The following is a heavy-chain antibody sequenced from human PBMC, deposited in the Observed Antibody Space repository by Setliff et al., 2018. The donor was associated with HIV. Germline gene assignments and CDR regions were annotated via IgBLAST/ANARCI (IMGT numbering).Heavy chain of an antibody. CDR1: GGTFNTYV. J-gene: IGHJ5*02. CDR2: IIPILGVA. Sequence: VKVSCKASGGTFNTYVISWLRQAPGQGLEWMGGIIPILGVADYAQKFQGRLTITAVQSQNTVYMELSSLRSDDTAVYYCTNRGGSGTNVGNWFDPWGQGTLVTVSS. V-gene: IGHV1-69*10. CDR3: TNRGGSGTNVGNWFDP. D-gene: IGHD3-10*01.